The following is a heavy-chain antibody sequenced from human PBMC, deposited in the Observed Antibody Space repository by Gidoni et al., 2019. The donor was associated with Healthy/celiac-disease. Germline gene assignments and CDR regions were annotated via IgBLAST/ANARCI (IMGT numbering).Heavy chain of an antibody. Sequence: STYYNPSLKSRVTISADTSKNQFSLELSSVTAADTAVYYCARTADCSGDSCFPDWGQGTLVTVSS. J-gene: IGHJ4*02. V-gene: IGHV4-31*02. CDR3: ARTADCSGDSCFPD. CDR2: ST. D-gene: IGHD2-15*01.